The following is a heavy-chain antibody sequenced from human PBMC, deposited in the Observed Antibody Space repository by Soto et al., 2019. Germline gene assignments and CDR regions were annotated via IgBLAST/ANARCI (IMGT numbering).Heavy chain of an antibody. V-gene: IGHV3-21*01. CDR3: ARDRRYCSTTSLCPFDF. Sequence: PGGSLRLSCAASAFTFSHYDMNWVRQAPGKGLEWVSSISTSSGHIYYADSVKGRFTVSRDNAKNSLYLQMNSLRAEDTAVYYCARDRRYCSTTSLCPFDFWGQGTRVTVSS. CDR2: ISTSSGHI. CDR1: AFTFSHYD. J-gene: IGHJ4*02. D-gene: IGHD2-2*01.